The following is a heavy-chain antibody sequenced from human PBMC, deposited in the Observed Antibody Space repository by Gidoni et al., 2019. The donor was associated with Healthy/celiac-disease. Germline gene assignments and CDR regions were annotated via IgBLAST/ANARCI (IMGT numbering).Heavy chain of an antibody. Sequence: QVQLVQSGAAVKKPGSSVKVSCKASGGTFSSYAISWVRQAPGQGLEWMGRIIPILGIANYAQKFQGRVTITADKSTSTAYMELSSLRSEDTAVYYCAREGGADCSSTSCYSWFDPWGQGTLVTVSS. CDR1: GGTFSSYA. CDR3: AREGGADCSSTSCYSWFDP. V-gene: IGHV1-69*04. CDR2: IIPILGIA. J-gene: IGHJ5*02. D-gene: IGHD2-2*01.